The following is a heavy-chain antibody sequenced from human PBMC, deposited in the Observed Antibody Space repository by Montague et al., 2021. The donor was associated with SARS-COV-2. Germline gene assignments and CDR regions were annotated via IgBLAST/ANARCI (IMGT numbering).Heavy chain of an antibody. J-gene: IGHJ3*02. CDR3: AREGGRIQLWLRGDDAFNI. CDR2: VYYSGST. CDR1: GGSISDGGYS. Sequence: TLSLTCTVSGGSISDGGYSWTWTRQHPGKGLEWIGYVYYSGSTFYNPSLKSRITISVDTSKNQFSLKLSSVTAAATAVYYCAREGGRIQLWLRGDDAFNIWGQGTLVTVSS. V-gene: IGHV4-31*03. D-gene: IGHD5-18*01.